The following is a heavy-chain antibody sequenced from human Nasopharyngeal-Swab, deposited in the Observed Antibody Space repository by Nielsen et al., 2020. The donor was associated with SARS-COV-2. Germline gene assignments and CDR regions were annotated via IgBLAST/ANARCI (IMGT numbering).Heavy chain of an antibody. J-gene: IGHJ6*02. CDR2: ISGSGGST. D-gene: IGHD6-13*01. Sequence: VRQAPGKGLEWVSAISGSGGSTYYADSVKGRFTISRDNSKNTLYLQMNSLRAEDTAVYYCAKAEGSNNYYYYGMDVWGQGITVTVSS. CDR3: AKAEGSNNYYYYGMDV. V-gene: IGHV3-23*01.